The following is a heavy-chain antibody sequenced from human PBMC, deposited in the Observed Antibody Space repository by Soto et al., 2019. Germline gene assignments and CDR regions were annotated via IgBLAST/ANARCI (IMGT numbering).Heavy chain of an antibody. CDR1: GGSFSGYY. V-gene: IGHV4-34*01. D-gene: IGHD5-12*01. CDR3: ARVGGYDYYYYYYGMDV. J-gene: IGHJ6*02. Sequence: SETLSLTCAVYGGSFSGYYWSWIRQPPGKGLEWIGEINHSGSTNYNPSLKSRVTISVDTSKNQFSLKLSSVTAADTAVYYCARVGGYDYYYYYYGMDVWGQGTTVTVSS. CDR2: INHSGST.